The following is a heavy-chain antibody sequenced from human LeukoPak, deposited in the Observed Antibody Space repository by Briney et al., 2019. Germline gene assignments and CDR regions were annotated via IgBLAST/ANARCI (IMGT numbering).Heavy chain of an antibody. CDR2: IYYSGST. Sequence: PSETLSLTCTVSGYSINSGHYWGWIRQPPGKRLEWIGSIYYSGSTNYNPSLKSRVTISVDTSKNQFSLKLSSVTAADTAVYYCARGVYDFWSGYSHGLPGGYYYYMDVWGKGTTVTVSS. CDR1: GYSINSGHY. CDR3: ARGVYDFWSGYSHGLPGGYYYYMDV. J-gene: IGHJ6*03. D-gene: IGHD3-3*01. V-gene: IGHV4-38-2*02.